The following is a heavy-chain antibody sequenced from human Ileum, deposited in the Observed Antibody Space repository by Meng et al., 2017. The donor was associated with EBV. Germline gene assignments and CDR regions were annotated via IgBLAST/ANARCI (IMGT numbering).Heavy chain of an antibody. Sequence: QVQLEESGPGLVKPSGTLSLTCPVAGDSISSDIWWSWVRQPPGKGLEWIGEVYHRGDTNYNPSLKSRVDISVDKSKNQFYLSLFSVTAADTAVYYCGRDQGRELINHWGQGTLVTVSS. CDR1: GDSISSDIW. V-gene: IGHV4-4*02. CDR2: VYHRGDT. J-gene: IGHJ4*02. D-gene: IGHD1-7*01. CDR3: GRDQGRELINH.